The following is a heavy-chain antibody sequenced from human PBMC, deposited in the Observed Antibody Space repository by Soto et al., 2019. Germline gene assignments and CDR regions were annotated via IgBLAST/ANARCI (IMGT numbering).Heavy chain of an antibody. CDR3: AREVSPNSRGWYPVLVRWFDS. CDR2: IYYSWDT. V-gene: IGHV4-31*03. D-gene: IGHD6-19*01. Sequence: QVQLQESGPGLVKPSQTLSITCTVSGGSIGSGDYYWSWIRQHPGKGLEWIGYIYYSWDTYYNPSLQSRVTISVDTPKNQFSLKLTSVTAADTAVYYCAREVSPNSRGWYPVLVRWFDSWGQGTLVTVSS. CDR1: GGSIGSGDYY. J-gene: IGHJ5*01.